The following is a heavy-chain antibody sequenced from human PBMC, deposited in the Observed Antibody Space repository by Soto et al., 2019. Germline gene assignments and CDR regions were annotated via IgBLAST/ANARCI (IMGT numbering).Heavy chain of an antibody. CDR2: IIPIFGTA. V-gene: IGHV1-69*13. Sequence: ASVKVSCKASGGTFSSYAISWVRQAPGQGLEWMGGIIPIFGTANYAQKFQGRVTITADESTSTAYMELSSLRSEDTAVYYCARGIVVVPAAIPDWFDPWGQGTLVTVSS. J-gene: IGHJ5*02. CDR3: ARGIVVVPAAIPDWFDP. CDR1: GGTFSSYA. D-gene: IGHD2-2*02.